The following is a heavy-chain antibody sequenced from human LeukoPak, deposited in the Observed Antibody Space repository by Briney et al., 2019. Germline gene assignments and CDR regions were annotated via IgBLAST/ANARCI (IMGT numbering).Heavy chain of an antibody. J-gene: IGHJ5*02. CDR2: IYHSGTT. CDR3: TRLSHVAGAPKVSWFDP. Sequence: SETLSLTCTVSAYSISDGFLWGWIRQPPGKGLEWIGSIYHSGTTYCNPSLKSRVTMSVDTSKNQFSLKLSSVTAADTAVYYCTRLSHVAGAPKVSWFDPWGQGTLVTVSS. CDR1: AYSISDGFL. V-gene: IGHV4-38-2*02. D-gene: IGHD1-26*01.